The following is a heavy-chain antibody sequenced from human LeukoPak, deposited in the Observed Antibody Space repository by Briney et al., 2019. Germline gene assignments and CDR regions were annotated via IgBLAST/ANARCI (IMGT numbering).Heavy chain of an antibody. J-gene: IGHJ6*02. CDR1: GFTFNSYA. D-gene: IGHD3-3*01. CDR3: ARGLRAYYYYGMDV. V-gene: IGHV3-23*01. Sequence: GGSLRLSCAASGFTFNSYAMSWVRQAPGKGLEWVSAISGSRDDTDYADSVRGRFTISRDNSKNTLFLQMGSLRVEDMAVYYCARGLRAYYYYGMDVWGQGTTVTVSS. CDR2: ISGSRDDT.